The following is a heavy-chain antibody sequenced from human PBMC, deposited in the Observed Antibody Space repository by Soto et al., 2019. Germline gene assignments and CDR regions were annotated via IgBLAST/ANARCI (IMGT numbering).Heavy chain of an antibody. V-gene: IGHV1-69*12. D-gene: IGHD3-10*01. CDR3: ASARGYGLVN. CDR1: GGTLSSHG. J-gene: IGHJ4*02. Sequence: QVQLVQSGAEVKKPGSSVKVSCKASGGTLSSHGFNWVRQAPGQGLEWMGGSIPMFDTTNHTQKFQDRITISADASTSTVDMELRTLRSDHTAVYYCASARGYGLVNWGQGTVLTVSS. CDR2: SIPMFDTT.